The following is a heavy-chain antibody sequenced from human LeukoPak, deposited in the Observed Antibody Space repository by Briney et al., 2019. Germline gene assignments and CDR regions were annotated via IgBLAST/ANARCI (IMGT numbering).Heavy chain of an antibody. J-gene: IGHJ4*02. CDR1: GFTFSSYS. CDR3: ARDGPYGSGSYYLDY. CDR2: ISSSSSYI. Sequence: PGGSLRLSCAASGFTFSSYSMNWVRQAPGKGLEWVSSISSSSSYIYYADSVKGRFTISRDNAKNSLYLQMNSLRAEDTAVYYCARDGPYGSGSYYLDYWGQGTLVTVSS. V-gene: IGHV3-21*01. D-gene: IGHD3-10*01.